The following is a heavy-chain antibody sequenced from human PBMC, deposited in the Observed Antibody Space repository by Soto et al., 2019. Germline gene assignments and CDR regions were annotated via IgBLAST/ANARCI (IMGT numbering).Heavy chain of an antibody. J-gene: IGHJ5*02. CDR2: ISAYSGKT. V-gene: IGHV1-18*01. Sequence: RQAPGQGLEWMGWISAYSGKTNYAQKLQGRVTVTTDTSTTTTYLERRSLKSDDTAVYYCARDWHPRFDPWGPGTLVTVSS. CDR3: ARDWHPRFDP.